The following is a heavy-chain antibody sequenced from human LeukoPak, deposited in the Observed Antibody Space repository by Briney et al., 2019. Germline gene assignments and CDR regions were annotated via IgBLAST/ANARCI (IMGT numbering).Heavy chain of an antibody. CDR1: GFTFSSYW. CDR2: IKQDGSEK. Sequence: GGSLRLSCAASGFTFSSYWTSWVRQAPGKGLEWVANIKQDGSEKYYVDSVKGRFTISRDNAKNSLYLQMNSLRAEDTAVYYCARKQWLVRGYFDYWGQGTLVTVSS. V-gene: IGHV3-7*01. J-gene: IGHJ4*02. D-gene: IGHD6-19*01. CDR3: ARKQWLVRGYFDY.